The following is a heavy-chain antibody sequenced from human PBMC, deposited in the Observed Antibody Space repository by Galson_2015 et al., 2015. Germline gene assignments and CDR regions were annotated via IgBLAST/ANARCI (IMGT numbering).Heavy chain of an antibody. CDR3: ARVWGIPVATPL. CDR2: INSDGSST. V-gene: IGHV3-74*01. D-gene: IGHD5-12*01. Sequence: SLRLSCAASGFTFSSYWMHWVRQAPGKGLVWVSRINSDGSSTSYADSVKGRFTISRDNAKNTLYLQMNSLRAEDTAVYYCARVWGIPVATPLWGQGTLVTVSS. CDR1: GFTFSSYW. J-gene: IGHJ4*02.